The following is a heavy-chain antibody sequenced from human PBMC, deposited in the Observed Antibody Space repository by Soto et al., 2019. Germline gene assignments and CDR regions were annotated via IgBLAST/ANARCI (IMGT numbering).Heavy chain of an antibody. D-gene: IGHD3-16*02. J-gene: IGHJ4*02. Sequence: PSEILSLTCAVYGGSFSGYYWSWIRQPPGKGLEWIGEINHSGSTNYNPSLKSRVTISVDTSKNQFSLKLSSVTAADTAVYYCARGQAYDYVWGSYRHNGRYYFDYWGQGTLVTVSS. CDR1: GGSFSGYY. V-gene: IGHV4-34*01. CDR2: INHSGST. CDR3: ARGQAYDYVWGSYRHNGRYYFDY.